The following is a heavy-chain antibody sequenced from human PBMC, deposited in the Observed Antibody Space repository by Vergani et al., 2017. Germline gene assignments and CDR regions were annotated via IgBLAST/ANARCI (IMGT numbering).Heavy chain of an antibody. CDR1: GYTFTSYG. V-gene: IGHV1-18*04. Sequence: QVQLVQSGAEVKKPGASVKVSCKASGYTFTSYGISWVRQAPGQGLEWMGWISAYNGNTNYAQKLQGRVTMTEDTSTDTAYMELSSLRSEDTAVYYCARQTGVGKQLFYYYYYMDVWGKGTTVTVSS. D-gene: IGHD6-6*01. J-gene: IGHJ6*03. CDR3: ARQTGVGKQLFYYYYYMDV. CDR2: ISAYNGNT.